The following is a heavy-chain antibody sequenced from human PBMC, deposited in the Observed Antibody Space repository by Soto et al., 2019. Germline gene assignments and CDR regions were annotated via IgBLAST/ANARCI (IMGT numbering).Heavy chain of an antibody. Sequence: ASVKVSCKASGYTFTSYGISWVRQAPGQGLEWMGWINAYNGNTSYAQKLQGRVTMTTDTSTSTVYMELSSLRSEDTAVYYCARVLVATIQGGFDPWGQGTLVTVSS. CDR1: GYTFTSYG. CDR2: INAYNGNT. CDR3: ARVLVATIQGGFDP. D-gene: IGHD5-12*01. J-gene: IGHJ5*02. V-gene: IGHV1-18*01.